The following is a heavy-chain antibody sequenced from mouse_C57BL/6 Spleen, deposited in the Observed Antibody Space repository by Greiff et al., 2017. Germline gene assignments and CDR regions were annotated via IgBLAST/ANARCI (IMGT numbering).Heavy chain of an antibody. CDR2: IYPGSGST. CDR1: GYTFTSYW. V-gene: IGHV1-55*01. D-gene: IGHD1-1*01. CDR3: ARDGSSPAWFAY. Sequence: QVQLQQPGAELVKPGASVKMSCKASGYTFTSYWITWVKQRPGQGLEWIGDIYPGSGSTNYNEKFKSKATLTVDTSSSTAYMQLSSLTSEDSAVYYGARDGSSPAWFAYWGQGTLVTVSA. J-gene: IGHJ3*01.